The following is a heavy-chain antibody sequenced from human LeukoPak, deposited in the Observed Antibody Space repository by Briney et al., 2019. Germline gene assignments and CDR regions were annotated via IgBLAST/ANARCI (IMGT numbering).Heavy chain of an antibody. J-gene: IGHJ4*02. Sequence: PGGSLRLSCAASGFTFSNYSMHWVRQAPGKGLEWVAFIRYDGSNKYYADSVKGRFTISRDNSKNTLYLQMNSLRAEDTAVYYCAKVGLGQWLVALDYWGQGTLVTVSS. D-gene: IGHD6-19*01. CDR2: IRYDGSNK. V-gene: IGHV3-30*02. CDR3: AKVGLGQWLVALDY. CDR1: GFTFSNYS.